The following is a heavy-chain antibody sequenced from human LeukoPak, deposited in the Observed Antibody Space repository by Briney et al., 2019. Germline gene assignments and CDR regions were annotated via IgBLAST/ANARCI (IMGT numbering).Heavy chain of an antibody. V-gene: IGHV4-38-2*02. J-gene: IGHJ6*02. CDR1: GGSIISGYY. CDR3: ARDQDYYGMDV. Sequence: SSETLYLTCNVSGGSIISGYYWGWIRQPPGRGLEWIGSIYHSGSTYYNPSLKSRVTISVDTSKNQLSLKLSSVTAADTAVYYCARDQDYYGMDVWGQGTTVTVSS. CDR2: IYHSGST.